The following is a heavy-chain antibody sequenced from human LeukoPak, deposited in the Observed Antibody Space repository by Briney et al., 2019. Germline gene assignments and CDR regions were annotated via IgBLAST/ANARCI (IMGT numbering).Heavy chain of an antibody. CDR3: ARLRALSGHRGAFDI. CDR1: GDSISNHIYY. Sequence: SETLSLTCAVSGDSISNHIYYWDWIRQTPGKGLEWIGAVYYTGNAYYNPSLKSRVTISVDTSDNRFSLHLRSVNAADTAIYYCARLRALSGHRGAFDIWGQGTLVTVSS. V-gene: IGHV4-39*01. J-gene: IGHJ3*02. CDR2: VYYTGNA. D-gene: IGHD5/OR15-5a*01.